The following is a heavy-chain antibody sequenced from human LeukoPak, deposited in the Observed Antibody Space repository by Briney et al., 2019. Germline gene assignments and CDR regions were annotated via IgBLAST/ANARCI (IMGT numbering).Heavy chain of an antibody. CDR3: ARANFDGYNPYDAFDI. CDR2: IIPIFGTA. J-gene: IGHJ3*02. Sequence: ASVKVSCKASGYTFTGYYMRWVRQAPGQGLEWMGGIIPIFGTANYAQKFQGRVTITADKSTGTAYMELSSLRSEDTAVYYCARANFDGYNPYDAFDIWGQGTMVTVSS. D-gene: IGHD5-24*01. CDR1: GYTFTGYY. V-gene: IGHV1-69*06.